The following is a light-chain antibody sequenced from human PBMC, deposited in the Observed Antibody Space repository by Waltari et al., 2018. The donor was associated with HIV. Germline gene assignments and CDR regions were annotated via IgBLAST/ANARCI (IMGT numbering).Light chain of an antibody. CDR1: LSLLHSDGNNY. Sequence: DIVMTQSPLSLPVTPGEPPSISCRSSLSLLHSDGNNYLEWYVHKPGQSPQLLIHLGSHRASGVPDRFTGSGSGTHFTLNITKVEAEDVGIFFCIQSLQTPTFGQGTRLDIK. J-gene: IGKJ5*01. V-gene: IGKV2-28*01. CDR2: LGS. CDR3: IQSLQTPT.